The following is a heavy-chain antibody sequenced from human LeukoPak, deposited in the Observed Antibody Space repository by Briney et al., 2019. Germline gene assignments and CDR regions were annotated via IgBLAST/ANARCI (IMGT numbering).Heavy chain of an antibody. CDR3: ARDHNWGPDY. Sequence: GASVKVSCKTSGYTFTDHYFHWLRQAPGQGLEWMGWIHPKSGDTNYAERFQGRVSLTRDTSISTAYMELSSLRSVDTAVYYCARDHNWGPDYWGQGTLVSVSS. CDR1: GYTFTDHY. D-gene: IGHD7-27*01. V-gene: IGHV1-2*02. CDR2: IHPKSGDT. J-gene: IGHJ4*02.